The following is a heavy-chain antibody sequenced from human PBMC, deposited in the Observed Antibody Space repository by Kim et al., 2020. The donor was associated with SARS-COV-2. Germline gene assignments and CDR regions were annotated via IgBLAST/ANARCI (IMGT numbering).Heavy chain of an antibody. Sequence: GRFTISRDNSKNTLYLQMNSLRAEDTAVYYCAKAKTLTGYPRYYYYGMDVWGQGTTVTVSS. CDR3: AKAKTLTGYPRYYYYGMDV. D-gene: IGHD3-9*01. V-gene: IGHV3-30*02. J-gene: IGHJ6*02.